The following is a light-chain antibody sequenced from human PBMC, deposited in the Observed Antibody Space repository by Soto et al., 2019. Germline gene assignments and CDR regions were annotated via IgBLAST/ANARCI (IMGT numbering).Light chain of an antibody. V-gene: IGKV1-5*01. CDR2: DAS. CDR3: QQYNSYPLT. J-gene: IGKJ4*01. Sequence: DVQMTQSPSTLSASVEDRVTITCRASQSISSWLAWYQQKPGKAPKLLIYDASSLESGVPSRFSGSGSGTEFTLTISSLQHDDFATYYCQQYNSYPLTFGGGTKVDIK. CDR1: QSISSW.